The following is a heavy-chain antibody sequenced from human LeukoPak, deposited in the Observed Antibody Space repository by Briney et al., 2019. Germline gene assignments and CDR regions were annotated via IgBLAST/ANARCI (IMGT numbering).Heavy chain of an antibody. D-gene: IGHD2-2*01. CDR1: GGSISSSSYY. CDR2: IYYSGST. J-gene: IGHJ5*02. V-gene: IGHV4-39*01. CDR3: ARVTGEDIVVVPAAVRFDP. Sequence: SETLSLTCTVSGGSISSSSYYWGWIRQPPGKGLEWIGSIYYSGSTYYNPSLKSRVTMSVDTSNNQFSMRLNSVTAADTAVYYCARVTGEDIVVVPAAVRFDPWGQGTLVTVSS.